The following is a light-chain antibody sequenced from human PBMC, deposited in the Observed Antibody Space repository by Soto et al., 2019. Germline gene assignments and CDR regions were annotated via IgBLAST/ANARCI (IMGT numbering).Light chain of an antibody. J-gene: IGKJ2*01. CDR3: QQYGSSPYT. V-gene: IGKV3-20*01. CDR1: QSVSSSY. Sequence: EIVLTQSPTTLSLSPGERATLSCRASQSVSSSYLAWCQQKPGQAPRLLIYGASSRATGIPDRFSGSGSGTDFTLTISRLEPEYFALYYCQQYGSSPYTFGQGTKLEIK. CDR2: GAS.